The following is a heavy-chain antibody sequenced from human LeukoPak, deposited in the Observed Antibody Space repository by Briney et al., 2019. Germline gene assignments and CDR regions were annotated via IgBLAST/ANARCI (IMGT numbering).Heavy chain of an antibody. Sequence: ASVKVSCKASGYTFTGYYMHWVRQAPGQGLEWMGWINPNSGGTNYAQKFQGRVTMTRDTSISTAYMELSSLRSEDTAVYYCARGGLRVMVYRLYYMDVWGKGATVTVSS. CDR3: ARGGLRVMVYRLYYMDV. CDR1: GYTFTGYY. CDR2: INPNSGGT. V-gene: IGHV1-2*02. J-gene: IGHJ6*03. D-gene: IGHD2-8*01.